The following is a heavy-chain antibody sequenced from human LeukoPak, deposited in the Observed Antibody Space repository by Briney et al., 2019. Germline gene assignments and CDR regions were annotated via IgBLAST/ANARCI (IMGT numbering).Heavy chain of an antibody. CDR3: ASGWELRHFDY. CDR1: GGSISSFY. J-gene: IGHJ4*02. V-gene: IGHV4-59*01. CDR2: IYYSGST. D-gene: IGHD1-26*01. Sequence: SETLSLTCTVSGGSISSFYWGWIRQPPGKGLEWIGYIYYSGSTDYNPSLKSRVTISVDTSKNQFSLKLSSVTAADTAVYYCASGWELRHFDYWGQGTLVTVSS.